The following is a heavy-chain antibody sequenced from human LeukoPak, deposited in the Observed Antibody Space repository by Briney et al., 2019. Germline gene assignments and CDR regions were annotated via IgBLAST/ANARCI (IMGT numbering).Heavy chain of an antibody. CDR2: IHTSGST. CDR1: GVSISSYY. V-gene: IGHV4-4*07. J-gene: IGHJ4*02. Sequence: SETLSLTCTVSGVSISSYYWSWIRQPAGKGLEWIGRIHTSGSTNYNPSLKSRVSISVDTSKNQFSLKLSSVTAADAAVYYCARGRYGSGSYFFDYWGQGTLVTVSS. D-gene: IGHD3-10*01. CDR3: ARGRYGSGSYFFDY.